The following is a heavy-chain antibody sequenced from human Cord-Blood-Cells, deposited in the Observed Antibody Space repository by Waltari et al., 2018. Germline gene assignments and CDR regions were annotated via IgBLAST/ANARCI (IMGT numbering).Heavy chain of an antibody. Sequence: EVQLVESGGGLVQPGRSLRLSCTASGFTFGDYAMSWFRQATGQGLAWVGVIRRKAYGGTTEYAASVKGRFTISRDDSKSSAYLQMNSLKTEDTAVYYCTRDREADYDILTGYYYYYYYMDVWGKGTTVTVSS. CDR3: TRDREADYDILTGYYYYYYYMDV. CDR1: GFTFGDYA. J-gene: IGHJ6*03. D-gene: IGHD3-9*01. V-gene: IGHV3-49*03. CDR2: IRRKAYGGTT.